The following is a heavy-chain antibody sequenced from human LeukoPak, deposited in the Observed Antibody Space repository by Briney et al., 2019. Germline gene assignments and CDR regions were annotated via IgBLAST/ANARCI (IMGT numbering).Heavy chain of an antibody. CDR1: GASISSGNHY. D-gene: IGHD2-21*02. CDR3: ARVVVSAALDL. V-gene: IGHV4-31*03. J-gene: IGHJ4*02. Sequence: SQTLSLTCSVSGASISSGNHYWSWVRQHPGKGLEWIGYISYTGSTYYNPSLESRLTMSVDTSKNQFSPKLNSVTAADTAVYFCARVVVSAALDLWGQGTLVTVSS. CDR2: ISYTGST.